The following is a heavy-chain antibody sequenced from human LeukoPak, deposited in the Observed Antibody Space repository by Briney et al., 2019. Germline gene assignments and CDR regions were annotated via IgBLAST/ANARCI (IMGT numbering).Heavy chain of an antibody. CDR1: GGSVSDYY. CDR3: ASRKLGNDY. Sequence: PSETLSLTCTVSGGSVSDYYWSWIRQSPGKGLEWIGYIYYTGTTYNPSLKSRVTISADTSKSQFSLKLSSVTAADTAVYYCASRKLGNDYWGQGTLVTVSS. CDR2: IYYTGT. V-gene: IGHV4-59*02. J-gene: IGHJ4*02. D-gene: IGHD7-27*01.